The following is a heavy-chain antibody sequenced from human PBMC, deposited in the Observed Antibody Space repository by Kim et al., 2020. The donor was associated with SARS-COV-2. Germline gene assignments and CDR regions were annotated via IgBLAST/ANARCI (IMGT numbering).Heavy chain of an antibody. Sequence: ASVKVSCKASGYTFTKYVIHWVRQAPGQGLEWMGWINGGNGYTKYSQKFQGRVTITRDTSASTAYMELSSLRSEDTAVYYCARASHYYDSSGLKVAAFDIWGQGTMVTVSS. CDR2: INGGNGYT. V-gene: IGHV1-3*01. CDR1: GYTFTKYV. CDR3: ARASHYYDSSGLKVAAFDI. D-gene: IGHD3-22*01. J-gene: IGHJ3*02.